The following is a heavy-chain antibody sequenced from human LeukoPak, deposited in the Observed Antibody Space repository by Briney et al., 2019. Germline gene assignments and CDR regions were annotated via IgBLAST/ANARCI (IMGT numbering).Heavy chain of an antibody. CDR2: ISGSGGST. CDR1: GFTFSSYA. Sequence: GGSLRLSCAASGFTFSSYAMSWVRQAPGKGLEWVSAISGSGGSTYYADSVKGRFTISRDNSKNTLYLQMNSLRAEDTAVYYCARVPDYGDYVCLACGDYWGQGTLVTVSS. J-gene: IGHJ4*02. D-gene: IGHD4-17*01. V-gene: IGHV3-23*01. CDR3: ARVPDYGDYVCLACGDY.